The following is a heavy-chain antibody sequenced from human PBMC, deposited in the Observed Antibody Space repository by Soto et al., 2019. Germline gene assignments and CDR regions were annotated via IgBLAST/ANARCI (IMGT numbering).Heavy chain of an antibody. J-gene: IGHJ4*02. V-gene: IGHV2-5*02. CDR1: GFSLSTSGVS. CDR2: IYWDDDK. Sequence: QITLKESGPTLVKPTQTLTLTCTFSGFSLSTSGVSVGWIRQPPGKALEWLALIYWDDDKRYSPSLKSRLTITKDTSTNLEVLTTTNMDPVDTATYYFAHRLGRSSCFHYWGQGTPVTVSS. D-gene: IGHD6-6*01. CDR3: AHRLGRSSCFHY.